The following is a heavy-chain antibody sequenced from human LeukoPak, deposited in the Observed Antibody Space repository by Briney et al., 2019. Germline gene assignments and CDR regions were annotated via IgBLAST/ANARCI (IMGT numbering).Heavy chain of an antibody. J-gene: IGHJ4*02. V-gene: IGHV3-23*01. Sequence: GGSLRLSCAASGFTFSSYAMTWVRQAPGKGLEWVSTISGSGGSTYADSVKGRFTISRDNSKNTLYLQMSSLRAEDTAVYYCAKYDYGDYLDYFDYWGQGTLVTVSS. CDR2: ISGSGGST. CDR1: GFTFSSYA. D-gene: IGHD4-17*01. CDR3: AKYDYGDYLDYFDY.